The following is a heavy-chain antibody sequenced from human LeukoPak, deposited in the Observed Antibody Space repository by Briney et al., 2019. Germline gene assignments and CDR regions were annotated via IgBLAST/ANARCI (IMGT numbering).Heavy chain of an antibody. CDR2: IYYRGST. CDR1: GGSISSSSYY. Sequence: PSETLSLTCTVSGGSISSSSYYWGWIRQPPGKGLEWIGNIYYRGSTYYNPSLQSRVTISVDTSKNQFSLRLSSVTAADTAVYYCARDRELGYWGQGALVTVSS. D-gene: IGHD3-10*01. V-gene: IGHV4-39*07. J-gene: IGHJ4*02. CDR3: ARDRELGY.